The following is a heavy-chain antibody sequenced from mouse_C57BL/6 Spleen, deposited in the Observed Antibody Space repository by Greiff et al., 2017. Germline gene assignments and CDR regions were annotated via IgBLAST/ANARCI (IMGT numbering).Heavy chain of an antibody. Sequence: EVKLLESGPELVKPGASVKIPCKASGYTFTDYNMDWVKQSHGKSLEWIGNIIPNNGGTIYNQKFKGKATLTVDKSSSTAYMELRSLASEDTAVNYCARGDGSTGYAMDYWDQGTSVTVSS. D-gene: IGHD2-3*01. J-gene: IGHJ4*01. CDR3: ARGDGSTGYAMDY. CDR2: IIPNNGGT. CDR1: GYTFTDYN. V-gene: IGHV1-18*01.